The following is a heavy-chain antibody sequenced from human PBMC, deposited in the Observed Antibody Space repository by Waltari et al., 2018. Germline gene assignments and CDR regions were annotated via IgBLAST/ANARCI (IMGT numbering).Heavy chain of an antibody. Sequence: WWSWVRQPPGKGLEWIGQILPTGATNYNPSLESRVTISIDTSKNQVSLKVTSASAADTAMYYCASDRGRGLYLDSWGQGTLVTVSP. V-gene: IGHV4-4*02. CDR3: ASDRGRGLYLDS. CDR2: ILPTGAT. J-gene: IGHJ4*02. CDR1: W. D-gene: IGHD2-15*01.